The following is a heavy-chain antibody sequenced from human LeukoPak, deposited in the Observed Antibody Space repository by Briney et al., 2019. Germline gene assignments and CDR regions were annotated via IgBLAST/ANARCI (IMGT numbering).Heavy chain of an antibody. V-gene: IGHV3-30*03. Sequence: PGGSLRLSCAASGFTFSSYGMHWVRQAPGKGLEWVALISFDGGNKHYADSVKGRFTISRDNSKNTLYLQVNSLRAEDTAVYYCAPGGDHTFFDYWGQGTLVTVSS. J-gene: IGHJ4*02. D-gene: IGHD4-17*01. CDR2: ISFDGGNK. CDR3: APGGDHTFFDY. CDR1: GFTFSSYG.